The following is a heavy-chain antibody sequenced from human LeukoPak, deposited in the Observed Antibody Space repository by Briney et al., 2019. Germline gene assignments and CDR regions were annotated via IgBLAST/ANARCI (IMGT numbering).Heavy chain of an antibody. Sequence: GGSLRLSCAASGFTFSNYYMNWVRQAPGKGLEWVSSISSGSSYIYYADSVKGRFTISRDNSKNTLYLQMNSLRAEDTAVYYCAKDQSSGYCFDYWGQGTLVTVSS. V-gene: IGHV3-21*04. CDR2: ISSGSSYI. D-gene: IGHD5-12*01. J-gene: IGHJ4*02. CDR3: AKDQSSGYCFDY. CDR1: GFTFSNYY.